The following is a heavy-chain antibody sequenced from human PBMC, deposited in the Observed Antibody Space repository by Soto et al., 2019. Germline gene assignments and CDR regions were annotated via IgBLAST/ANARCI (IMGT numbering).Heavy chain of an antibody. V-gene: IGHV3-33*01. CDR1: GFTFSNYG. Sequence: QVQLVESGGGVVQPGRSLRLSCVASGFTFSNYGMHWVRQAPGKGLEWVAIIWYDGSNKDYADSVKGRFTISRDNSKNTVYLQMNSLRAEDTAVYYCARNKDWYFDLWGRGTLVTVSS. CDR3: ARNKDWYFDL. J-gene: IGHJ2*01. CDR2: IWYDGSNK.